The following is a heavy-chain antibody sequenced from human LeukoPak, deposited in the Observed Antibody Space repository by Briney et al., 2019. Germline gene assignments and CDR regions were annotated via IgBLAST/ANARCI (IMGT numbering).Heavy chain of an antibody. J-gene: IGHJ4*02. D-gene: IGHD3-22*01. V-gene: IGHV1-24*01. CDR3: ATYDSSGYYFGY. Sequence: ASVKVSCKVSGYTLTELSTHWVRQAPGKGLEWMGGFDPEDAETIYAQKFQGRVTMTEDTSTDTAYMELSSLRPEDTAVYYCATYDSSGYYFGYWGQGTLVTVSS. CDR2: FDPEDAET. CDR1: GYTLTELS.